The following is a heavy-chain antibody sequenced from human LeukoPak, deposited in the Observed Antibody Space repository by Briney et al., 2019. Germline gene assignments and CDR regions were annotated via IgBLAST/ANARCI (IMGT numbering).Heavy chain of an antibody. CDR1: GFTFSGSA. J-gene: IGHJ4*02. CDR3: TIWFGELFRDDY. Sequence: GGSLRLSCAASGFTFSGSALHWVRQASGKGLEWVGRIRSTANGYATAYAASVKGRFTISRDDSKNTAYLQMNSLKTEDTAVYYCTIWFGELFRDDYWGQGTLVTVSS. CDR2: IRSTANGYAT. D-gene: IGHD3-10*01. V-gene: IGHV3-73*01.